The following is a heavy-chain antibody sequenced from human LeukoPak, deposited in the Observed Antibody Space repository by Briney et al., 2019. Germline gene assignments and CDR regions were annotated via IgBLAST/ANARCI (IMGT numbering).Heavy chain of an antibody. CDR2: IYSSGSN. CDR1: GGSISSGGYS. J-gene: IGHJ4*02. Sequence: SETLSLTCAVSGGSISSGGYSWSWIRQPPGKGLEWIGYIYSSGSNYYNPSLKSRFTISVDTSKNQFSLKVTSVTAADTAVYYCGYCTNGVCYYGGNSSGRLPGGQGTLVTVSS. D-gene: IGHD2-8*01. CDR3: GYCTNGVCYYGGNSSGRLP. V-gene: IGHV4-30-4*07.